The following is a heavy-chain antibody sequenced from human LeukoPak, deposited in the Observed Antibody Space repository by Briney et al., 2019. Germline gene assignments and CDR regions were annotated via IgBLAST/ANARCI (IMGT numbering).Heavy chain of an antibody. CDR2: IWYDGSNK. Sequence: GGSLRLSCAASGFIFSDHYMHWVRQAPGKGLEWVAVIWYDGSNKYYADSVKGRFTISRDNSKNTLYLQMNSLRAEDTAVYYCARDLGYLDYWGQGTLVTVSS. J-gene: IGHJ4*02. D-gene: IGHD2-2*01. V-gene: IGHV3-33*08. CDR3: ARDLGYLDY. CDR1: GFIFSDHY.